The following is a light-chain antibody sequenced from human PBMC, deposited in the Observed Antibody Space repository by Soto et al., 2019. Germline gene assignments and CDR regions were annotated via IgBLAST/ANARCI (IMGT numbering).Light chain of an antibody. CDR3: QQYNDWPLT. Sequence: EIVMTQSPATLSVSPGERATLSCRASQSVSSNLAWYQQKPGQAPSLLIYDISARATGIPTRFSGSGSGTEFTLTISSLHSEDFAVYYCQQYNDWPLTFGGGTKVELK. CDR2: DIS. J-gene: IGKJ4*01. CDR1: QSVSSN. V-gene: IGKV3D-15*01.